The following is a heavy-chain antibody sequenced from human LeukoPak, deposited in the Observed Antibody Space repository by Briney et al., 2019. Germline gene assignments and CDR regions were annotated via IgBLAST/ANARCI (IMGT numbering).Heavy chain of an antibody. J-gene: IGHJ4*02. V-gene: IGHV3-48*02. CDR2: ISSSSSTK. CDR1: GFPFSSFS. D-gene: IGHD1-26*01. Sequence: GGSLRLSCAASGFPFSSFSMNWVRQAPGKGLEWVSYISSSSSTKYYADSVKGRFTVSRDNAKNSLYLQMNSLRDDDTAVYYCARDLISGHYTFDYWGQGTLVTVSS. CDR3: ARDLISGHYTFDY.